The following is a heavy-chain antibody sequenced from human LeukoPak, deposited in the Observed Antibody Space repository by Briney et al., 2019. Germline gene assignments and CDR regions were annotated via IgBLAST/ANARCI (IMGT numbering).Heavy chain of an antibody. J-gene: IGHJ6*02. V-gene: IGHV3-9*01. D-gene: IGHD5-12*01. CDR2: ISWNSGSI. CDR3: ALVADYYYYGMDV. CDR1: GFTFDDYA. Sequence: GGSLRLSCEASGFTFDDYAMHWVRQAPGKGLEWVSGISWNSGSIGYADSVKGRFTISRDNAKNSLYLQMNSLRAEDTAVYYCALVADYYYYGMDVWGQGTTVTVSS.